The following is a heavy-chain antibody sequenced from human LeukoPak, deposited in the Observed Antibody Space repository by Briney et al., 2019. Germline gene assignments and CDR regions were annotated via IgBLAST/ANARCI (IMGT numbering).Heavy chain of an antibody. D-gene: IGHD3-10*01. CDR3: ARGGFITMVRGVIIDAFDI. CDR2: IYSGGST. CDR1: GFTVSSNY. Sequence: GGSLRLSCAASGFTVSSNYMSWVRQAPGKGLEWVSVIYSGGSTYYADSVKGRFTISRDNSKNTLYLQMNSLRAEDTAVYYCARGGFITMVRGVIIDAFDIWGQGTMVTVSS. J-gene: IGHJ3*02. V-gene: IGHV3-53*01.